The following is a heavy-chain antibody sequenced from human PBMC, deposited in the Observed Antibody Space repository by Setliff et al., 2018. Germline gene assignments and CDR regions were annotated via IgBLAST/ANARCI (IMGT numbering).Heavy chain of an antibody. D-gene: IGHD2-2*02. CDR2: IIPIFGTA. CDR3: ARDSRGLVPAAIEGSYYYYGMDV. J-gene: IGHJ6*02. Sequence: GASVKVSCKASGGTFSSYAISWVRQAPGQGLEWMGGIIPIFGTANYAQKLQGRVTITADESTSTAYMELSSLRSEDTAVYYCARDSRGLVPAAIEGSYYYYGMDVWGQGTTVTVSS. V-gene: IGHV1-69*13. CDR1: GGTFSSYA.